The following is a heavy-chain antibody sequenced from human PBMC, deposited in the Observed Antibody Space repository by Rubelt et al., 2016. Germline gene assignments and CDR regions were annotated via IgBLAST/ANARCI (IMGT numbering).Heavy chain of an antibody. J-gene: IGHJ4*02. CDR1: GGSISSYY. V-gene: IGHV4-4*07. D-gene: IGHD6-13*01. CDR3: ARDRGSSSWYGVDY. CDR2: IYNSGST. Sequence: QVQLQESGPGLVKPSETLSLTCTVSGGSISSYYWSWIRQPAGKGLEWIGRIYNSGSTNYNPSLKSRVTMSVDTSKNQLSRKLSSVTAADTAVDHCARDRGSSSWYGVDYWGQGTLVTVSS.